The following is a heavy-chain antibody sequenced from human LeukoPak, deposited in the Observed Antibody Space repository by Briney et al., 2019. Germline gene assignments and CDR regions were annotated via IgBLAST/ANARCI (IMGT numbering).Heavy chain of an antibody. CDR1: GFTFSSYS. D-gene: IGHD2-2*01. V-gene: IGHV3-21*01. Sequence: GGSLRLSCAASGFTFSSYSMNWVRQAPGKGLEWVSSISSSSSYIYYADSVKGRFTISRDNAKNSLYLQMNSLRAEDTAVYYCAREGDIVVVPAADYWGQGTLVTVSS. CDR3: AREGDIVVVPAADY. J-gene: IGHJ4*02. CDR2: ISSSSSYI.